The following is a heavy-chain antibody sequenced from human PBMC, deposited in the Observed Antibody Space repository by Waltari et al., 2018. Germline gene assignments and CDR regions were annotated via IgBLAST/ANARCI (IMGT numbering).Heavy chain of an antibody. CDR3: ARDDIVVVPGVPYYYGMDV. V-gene: IGHV3-33*01. J-gene: IGHJ6*02. CDR2: RWYDGSKK. Sequence: QVQLVESGGGVAQPGRSLRLSCAASGFTFSRCGLHWVRRAPAKGREWVAFRWYDGSKKYYAVSVKGRFTISRDNSKNTLYLQMNTVRAEDTSVYYCARDDIVVVPGVPYYYGMDVWGQGTTVTVSS. CDR1: GFTFSRCG. D-gene: IGHD2-2*01.